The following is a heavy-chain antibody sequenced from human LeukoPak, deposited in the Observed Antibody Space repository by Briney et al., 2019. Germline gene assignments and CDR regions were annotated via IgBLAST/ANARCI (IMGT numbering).Heavy chain of an antibody. CDR1: GGSFSGYY. CDR2: INHSGST. V-gene: IGHV4-34*01. J-gene: IGHJ4*02. CDR3: AISSGIQLWFYFDY. D-gene: IGHD5-18*01. Sequence: SETLSLTCAVYGGSFSGYYWSWIRQPPGKGLEWIGEINHSGSTNYNPSLKSRVTISVDTSKNQFSLKLSSVTAADTAVYYCAISSGIQLWFYFDYWGQGTMVTVSS.